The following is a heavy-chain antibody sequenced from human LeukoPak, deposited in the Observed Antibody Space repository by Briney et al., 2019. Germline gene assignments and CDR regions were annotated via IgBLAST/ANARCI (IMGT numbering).Heavy chain of an antibody. V-gene: IGHV4-38-2*02. Sequence: SETPSLTCTVSPYSISSTYYWGWIRQPPGKGLEWIASIYHSGSTHYNPSLKSRVTISIDTPKNQFSLKMNSVTATDTAVYFCARVGTAYCGADCSAPWTFDTRGQGTMVTVSS. CDR2: IYHSGST. D-gene: IGHD2-21*02. CDR3: ARVGTAYCGADCSAPWTFDT. J-gene: IGHJ3*02. CDR1: PYSISSTYY.